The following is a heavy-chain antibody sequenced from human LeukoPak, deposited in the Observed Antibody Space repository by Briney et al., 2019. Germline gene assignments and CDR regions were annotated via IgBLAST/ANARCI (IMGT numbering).Heavy chain of an antibody. CDR2: MNPNSGNT. V-gene: IGHV1-8*01. D-gene: IGHD3-10*01. Sequence: ASVKVSCKASGYTFTSYDINWVRQAAGQGLEWMGWMNPNSGNTGYAQKFQGRVTMTRNTSISTAYMELSSLRSEDTAVYYCARRKTMVRGGTFGYWGQGTLVTVSS. J-gene: IGHJ4*02. CDR1: GYTFTSYD. CDR3: ARRKTMVRGGTFGY.